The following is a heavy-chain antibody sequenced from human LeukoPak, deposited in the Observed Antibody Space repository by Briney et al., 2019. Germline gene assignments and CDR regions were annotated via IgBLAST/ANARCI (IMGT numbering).Heavy chain of an antibody. CDR1: GGFICSHY. CDR2: IYYSGST. Sequence: SETLSLTCTVSGGFICSHYCSWIRQPPGKGLEWIGYIYYSGSTNYNPSLKSRVTISVDTSKNQFSLKLSSVTAADTAVYYCARADEGSSSWFYFDYWGQGTLVTVSS. J-gene: IGHJ4*02. D-gene: IGHD6-13*01. CDR3: ARADEGSSSWFYFDY. V-gene: IGHV4-59*11.